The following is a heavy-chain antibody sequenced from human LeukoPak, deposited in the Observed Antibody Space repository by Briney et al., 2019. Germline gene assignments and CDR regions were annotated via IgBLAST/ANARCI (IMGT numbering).Heavy chain of an antibody. CDR1: GGSLSSYY. Sequence: SETPSLTCSVSGGSLSSYYWSWIGQPPGKGLEWIGYIYYSGSTNYNLSLKSRVIISVNTSKNRFSLKLSSVTAADTVVYYRARGEEQQLVPDYWGQGTLVTVSS. CDR3: ARGEEQQLVPDY. D-gene: IGHD6-13*01. V-gene: IGHV4-59*01. J-gene: IGHJ4*02. CDR2: IYYSGST.